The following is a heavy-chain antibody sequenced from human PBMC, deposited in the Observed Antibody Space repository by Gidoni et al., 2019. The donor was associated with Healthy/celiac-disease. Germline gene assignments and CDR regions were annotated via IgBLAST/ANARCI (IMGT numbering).Heavy chain of an antibody. Sequence: QVQLVQSGAEVKKPGASVKVSCKASGYTFTGYYMHWVRQAPGQGREWMGWINPNSGGTNYAQKFQGRVTMTRDTSISTAYMELSRLRSDDTAVYYCARLDFYYYDSSGYNDYWGQGTLVTVSS. J-gene: IGHJ4*02. CDR1: GYTFTGYY. CDR2: INPNSGGT. V-gene: IGHV1-2*02. D-gene: IGHD3-22*01. CDR3: ARLDFYYYDSSGYNDY.